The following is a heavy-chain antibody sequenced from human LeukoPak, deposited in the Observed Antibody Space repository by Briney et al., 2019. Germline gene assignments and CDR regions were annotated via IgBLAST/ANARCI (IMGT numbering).Heavy chain of an antibody. CDR3: ARQPLYSGSSGYFDY. CDR1: GGSLSSSSYY. V-gene: IGHV4-39*01. Sequence: SETLSLTCTVSGGSLSSSSYYWGWIRQPPGKGLEWIGSIYYSGSTYYNPSLKSRVTISVDTSKNQFSLKLSSVTAADTAVYYCARQPLYSGSSGYFDYWGQGTLVTVSS. D-gene: IGHD1-26*01. J-gene: IGHJ4*02. CDR2: IYYSGST.